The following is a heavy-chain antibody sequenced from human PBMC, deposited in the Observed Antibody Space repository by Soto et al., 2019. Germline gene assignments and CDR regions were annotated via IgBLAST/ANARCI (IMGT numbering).Heavy chain of an antibody. Sequence: GASVKVSCKASGGTFSTYAFSWVRQAPGQGLEWMGGIIHIFATANYAQKFQGRITITADEFTSTVYMELSSLRSEDTAMYYCARDLRVYDCSSTICRYYNGMDVWGQGTTVTVSS. CDR1: GGTFSTYA. CDR2: IIHIFATA. D-gene: IGHD2-2*01. J-gene: IGHJ6*02. CDR3: ARDLRVYDCSSTICRYYNGMDV. V-gene: IGHV1-69*13.